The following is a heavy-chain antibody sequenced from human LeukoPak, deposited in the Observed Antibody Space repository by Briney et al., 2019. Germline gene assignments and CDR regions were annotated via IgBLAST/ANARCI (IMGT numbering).Heavy chain of an antibody. D-gene: IGHD3-16*02. CDR2: IYHSGST. CDR3: ARRAQGYPQVDY. Sequence: SETLSLTCTVSGYSISSGYYWGWIRQPPGKGLEWIGSIYHSGSTYYNPSLKSRVAISVDTSKNQFSLKLSSVTAADTAVYYCARRAQGYPQVDYWGQGTLVTVSS. V-gene: IGHV4-38-2*02. J-gene: IGHJ4*02. CDR1: GYSISSGYY.